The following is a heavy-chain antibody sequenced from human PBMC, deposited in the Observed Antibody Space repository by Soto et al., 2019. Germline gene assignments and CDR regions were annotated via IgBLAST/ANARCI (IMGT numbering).Heavy chain of an antibody. CDR1: GFTFDDYA. Sequence: EVQLVESGGGLVQPGRSLRLSCAASGFTFDDYAMHWVRQAPGKGLEWVSGISWNSGSIGYADSVKGRFTISRDNAKNSLYLQMNSLRAEDTALYYCAKDTSPIVVDDVYFQHWGQGTLVTVSS. D-gene: IGHD2-21*01. CDR3: AKDTSPIVVDDVYFQH. V-gene: IGHV3-9*01. CDR2: ISWNSGSI. J-gene: IGHJ1*01.